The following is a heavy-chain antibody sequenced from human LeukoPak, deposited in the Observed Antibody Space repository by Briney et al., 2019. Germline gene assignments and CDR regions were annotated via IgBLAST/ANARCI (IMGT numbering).Heavy chain of an antibody. V-gene: IGHV4-39*07. CDR3: ARDNSSSWFKNWFDP. CDR2: IYYSGST. CDR1: GGSISSSSYY. J-gene: IGHJ5*02. D-gene: IGHD6-13*01. Sequence: QTSETLSLTCTVSGGSISSSSYYWGWIRQPPGKGLEWIGSIYYSGSTSYNPSLKSRVTISVDTSKNQFSLKLSSVTAADTAVYYCARDNSSSWFKNWFDPWGQGTLVTVSS.